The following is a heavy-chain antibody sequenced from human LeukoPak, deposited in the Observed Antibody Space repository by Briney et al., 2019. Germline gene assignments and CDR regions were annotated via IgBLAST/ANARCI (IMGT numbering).Heavy chain of an antibody. CDR3: ARGRYNWREHWFDP. CDR1: GGSFSGYY. Sequence: SESLSLTCAVYGGSFSGYYWSWIRQPPGKGLECIGEINHSGSTNYNPSLKSRVTISVDTSKNQFSLKLSSVTAADTAVYYCARGRYNWREHWFDPWGQGTLVTVSS. V-gene: IGHV4-34*01. CDR2: INHSGST. J-gene: IGHJ5*02. D-gene: IGHD1-1*01.